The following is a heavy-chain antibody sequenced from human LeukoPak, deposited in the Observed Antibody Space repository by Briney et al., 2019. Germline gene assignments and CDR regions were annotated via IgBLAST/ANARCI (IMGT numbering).Heavy chain of an antibody. J-gene: IGHJ5*02. D-gene: IGHD1-14*01. CDR3: AKDGNWNHGFDP. V-gene: IGHV3-33*06. CDR1: EFTFSSYT. Sequence: PGGSLRLSCAASEFTFSSYTMHWVRQAPGKGLEWVAVIWYDGSIKFYADSVKGRFTISRDNSKNTLYLQMNSLRAEDTALYYCAKDGNWNHGFDPWGQGTLVTVSS. CDR2: IWYDGSIK.